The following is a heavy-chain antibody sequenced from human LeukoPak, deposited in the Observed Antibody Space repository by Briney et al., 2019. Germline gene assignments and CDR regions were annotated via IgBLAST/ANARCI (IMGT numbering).Heavy chain of an antibody. CDR2: IVGGST. CDR3: VRDEPSRGWYD. Sequence: GGSLRLSCAASGFTFSDYHMSWVRQAPGKGLEWVSAIVGGSTYYTESVKGRFTISRDNSKNTLYPQMNSLRAEDTAVYYCVRDEPSRGWYDWGQETLVTVSS. V-gene: IGHV3-53*01. CDR1: GFTFSDYH. D-gene: IGHD6-19*01. J-gene: IGHJ4*02.